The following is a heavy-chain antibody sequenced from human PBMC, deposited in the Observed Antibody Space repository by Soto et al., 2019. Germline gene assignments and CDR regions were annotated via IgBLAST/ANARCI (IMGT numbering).Heavy chain of an antibody. CDR2: ISTYNGNT. D-gene: IGHD3-10*01. J-gene: IGHJ4*02. CDR1: GYTFTSYG. Sequence: QVQLVQSGAEVKKPGASVQVSCKASGYTFTSYGISWMRQAPARGHEGMGWISTYNGNTNYAQKLQGRVIMTRATSTSTAYMELRILRSDDTAVYYCARDRGSGKNLVRWEDYWGQGTLVTVSS. CDR3: ARDRGSGKNLVRWEDY. V-gene: IGHV1-18*01.